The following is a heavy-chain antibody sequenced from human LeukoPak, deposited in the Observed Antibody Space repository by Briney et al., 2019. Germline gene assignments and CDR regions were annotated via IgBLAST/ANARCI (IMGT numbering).Heavy chain of an antibody. J-gene: IGHJ4*02. D-gene: IGHD2-15*01. CDR1: GGSISSYY. CDR2: MYYSGST. Sequence: SETLSLTCTVSGGSISSYYCSWIRQPPGKGLEWIGYMYYSGSTNYNPSLKSRVTISVDTSKNQFSLKLSSVTAADTAVYYCVRSSTYHLFDDWGQGTLVTVSS. CDR3: VRSSTYHLFDD. V-gene: IGHV4-59*08.